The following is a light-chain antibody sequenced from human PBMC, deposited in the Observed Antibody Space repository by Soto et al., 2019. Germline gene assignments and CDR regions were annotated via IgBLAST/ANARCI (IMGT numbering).Light chain of an antibody. CDR1: QGIGNY. V-gene: IGKV1-27*01. CDR2: TSS. J-gene: IGKJ4*01. Sequence: DIQMTQSPSSLSSSVGDRVTITCRASQGIGNYLAWYQQKPGKVPKLLTYTSSTLQSGVPSRFSGSGSGTDFTLTISNLQPEDVATYYCQKHNAAPLTFGGGTKVDI. CDR3: QKHNAAPLT.